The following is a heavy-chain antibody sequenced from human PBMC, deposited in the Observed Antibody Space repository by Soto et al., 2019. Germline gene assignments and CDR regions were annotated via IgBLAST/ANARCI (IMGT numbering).Heavy chain of an antibody. J-gene: IGHJ4*02. V-gene: IGHV1-46*01. CDR1: GYTFTSYY. Sequence: ASVKVSCKASGYTFTSYYMHWVRQAPGQGLEWMGIINPSGGSTSYAQKFQGRVTMTRDTSTSTVYMELSSLRSEDTAMYYCARAGLRYFDWLTAHLDYWGQGTLVTVS. CDR3: ARAGLRYFDWLTAHLDY. D-gene: IGHD3-9*01. CDR2: INPSGGST.